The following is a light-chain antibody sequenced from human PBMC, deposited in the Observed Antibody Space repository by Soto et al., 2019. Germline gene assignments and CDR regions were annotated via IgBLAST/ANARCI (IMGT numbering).Light chain of an antibody. CDR3: QQYGRSPLMYT. CDR2: GAS. CDR1: QSITSTF. Sequence: EIVLTQSPGTLSLSPGERATLSCRASQSITSTFLAWYQQKPGQAPRLLIYGASSRATGIPDRFSGRGSERDFTLTISSLEPEDFAVYFCQQYGRSPLMYTFGQGTKLEIK. J-gene: IGKJ2*01. V-gene: IGKV3-20*01.